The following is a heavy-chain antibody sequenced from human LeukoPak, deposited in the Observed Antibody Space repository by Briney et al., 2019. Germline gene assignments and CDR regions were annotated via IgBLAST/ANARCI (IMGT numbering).Heavy chain of an antibody. CDR1: GGSFSGYY. D-gene: IGHD6-19*01. Sequence: SGTLSLTCAVYGGSFSGYYWSWIRQPPGMGLEWIGEINHSGSTNYNPSLKSRVTISVDTSKNQFSLKLSSVTAADTAVYYCARVGAVAGRRFDYWGQGTLVTVSS. CDR2: INHSGST. V-gene: IGHV4-34*01. J-gene: IGHJ4*02. CDR3: ARVGAVAGRRFDY.